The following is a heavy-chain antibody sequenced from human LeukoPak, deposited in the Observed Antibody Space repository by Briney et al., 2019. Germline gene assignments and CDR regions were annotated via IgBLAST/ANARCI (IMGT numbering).Heavy chain of an antibody. V-gene: IGHV4-30-2*01. Sequence: SETLSLTCSVSGGSISGGSISGYHWSWIRQPPGKGLEWIGYIYHSGSTYYNPSLKSRVTISVDRSKNQFSLKLSSVTAADTAVYYCARVKGLRIFGDRYYYYMDVWGKGTTVTVSS. CDR3: ARVKGLRIFGDRYYYYMDV. CDR1: GGSISGGSISGYH. CDR2: IYHSGST. J-gene: IGHJ6*03. D-gene: IGHD3-3*01.